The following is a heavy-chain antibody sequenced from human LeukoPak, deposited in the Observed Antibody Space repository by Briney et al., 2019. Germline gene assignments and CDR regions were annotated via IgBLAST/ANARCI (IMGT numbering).Heavy chain of an antibody. CDR3: ARTMTTVVSQYFDY. CDR2: IYHSGST. Sequence: KASGTLSLTCAVSGGSISSSNWWSWVRQPPGKGLEWIGEIYHSGSTNYNPSLKSRVTISVDKSKNQFSLKLSSVTAADTAVYYCARTMTTVVSQYFDYWGQGTLVTVSS. V-gene: IGHV4-4*02. D-gene: IGHD4-23*01. CDR1: GGSISSSNW. J-gene: IGHJ4*02.